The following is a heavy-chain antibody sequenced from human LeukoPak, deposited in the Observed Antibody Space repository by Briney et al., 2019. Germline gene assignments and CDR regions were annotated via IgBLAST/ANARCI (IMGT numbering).Heavy chain of an antibody. CDR2: TSGFVGSI. CDR1: GFTFIHYG. J-gene: IGHJ4*02. D-gene: IGHD2-8*01. CDR3: ARSNGGHRGYFDY. Sequence: GESLRLSCAASGFTFIHYGMSWVRQAPGKGLECITSTSGFVGSIYYADSVKGRFTVSRDNSKNTLSLEINSLRAEDAAVYFCARSNGGHRGYFDYWGQGILVTVSS. V-gene: IGHV3-23*01.